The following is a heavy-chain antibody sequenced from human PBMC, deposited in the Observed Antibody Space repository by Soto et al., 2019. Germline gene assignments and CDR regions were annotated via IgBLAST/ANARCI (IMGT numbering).Heavy chain of an antibody. V-gene: IGHV3-30-3*01. D-gene: IGHD3-3*01. CDR3: XXXXXXXSGSPPYYYYGMDV. Sequence: QVQLVESGGGVVQPGRSLRFSCAASGFTFSSYAMHWVRQAPGKGLEWVAVISYDGSNKYYADSVKGRFTISRDNXXXXXXXXXXXXXXXXXXXYYCXXXXXXXSGSPPYYYYGMDVWGQGTTVTVSS. J-gene: IGHJ6*02. CDR2: ISYDGSNK. CDR1: GFTFSSYA.